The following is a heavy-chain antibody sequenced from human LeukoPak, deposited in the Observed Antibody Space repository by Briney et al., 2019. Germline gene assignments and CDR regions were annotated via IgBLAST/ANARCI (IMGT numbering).Heavy chain of an antibody. D-gene: IGHD1-26*01. CDR2: IRSKAYGGTT. Sequence: GGSLRLSCTASGFTFGDYAMSWVRQAPGKGLEWVGFIRSKAYGGTTEYAASVKGRFTISRDDSKSIAYLQMNSLKTEDKAVYYCTRVHKWELISDFDYWGQGTLVTVSS. V-gene: IGHV3-49*04. CDR3: TRVHKWELISDFDY. J-gene: IGHJ4*02. CDR1: GFTFGDYA.